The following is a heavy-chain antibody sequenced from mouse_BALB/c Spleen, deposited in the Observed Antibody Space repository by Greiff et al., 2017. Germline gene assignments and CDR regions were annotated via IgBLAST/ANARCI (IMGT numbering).Heavy chain of an antibody. Sequence: QVHVKQSGPGLVAPSQSLSITCTVSGFSLTSYGVHWVRQPPGKGLEWLGVIWAGGNTNYNSALMSRLSISKDNSKSQVFLKMNSLQTDDTAMYYCARDSYFYYAMDYWGQGTSVTVSS. J-gene: IGHJ4*01. CDR1: GFSLTSYG. CDR2: IWAGGNT. V-gene: IGHV2-9*02. D-gene: IGHD6-5*01. CDR3: ARDSYFYYAMDY.